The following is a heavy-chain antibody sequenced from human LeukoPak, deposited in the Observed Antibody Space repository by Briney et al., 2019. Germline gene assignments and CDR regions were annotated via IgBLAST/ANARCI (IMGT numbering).Heavy chain of an antibody. CDR3: ARDYDFCGDP. CDR2: ISAYNGNT. J-gene: IGHJ5*02. D-gene: IGHD3-3*01. CDR1: GGTFSSYA. Sequence: ASVKVSCKASGGTFSSYAISWVRQAPGQGLEWMGWISAYNGNTNYAQKLQGRVTMTTDTSTSTAYMELRSLRSDDTAVYYCARDYDFCGDPWGQGTLVTVSS. V-gene: IGHV1-18*01.